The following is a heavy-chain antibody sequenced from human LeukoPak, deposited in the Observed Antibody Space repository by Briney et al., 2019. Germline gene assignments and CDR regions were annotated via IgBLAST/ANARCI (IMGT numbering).Heavy chain of an antibody. D-gene: IGHD3-10*01. CDR2: IYSDGRI. J-gene: IGHJ5*02. V-gene: IGHV3-53*01. CDR3: LTYEGVA. Sequence: GGSLRLSCAASGFTVSSNYMSWVRQAPGKGLEWVSVIYSDGRIHYADSVKGRFTISRDDSKNTLYLQMNSLKTEDTAVYYCLTYEGVAWGQGALVTVSS. CDR1: GFTVSSNY.